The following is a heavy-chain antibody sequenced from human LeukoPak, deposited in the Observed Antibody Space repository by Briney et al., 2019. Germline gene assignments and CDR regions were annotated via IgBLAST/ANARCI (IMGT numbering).Heavy chain of an antibody. CDR2: ISSSSSYI. J-gene: IGHJ4*02. CDR3: AKDQTYDYIWGSAIDY. D-gene: IGHD3-16*01. CDR1: GFTFSSYS. V-gene: IGHV3-21*04. Sequence: GGSLRLSCAASGFTFSSYSMNWVRQASGKGLEWVSSISSSSSYIYYADSVKGRFTISRDNAKNSLYLQMNSLRAEDTAVYFCAKDQTYDYIWGSAIDYWGQGILVTVSS.